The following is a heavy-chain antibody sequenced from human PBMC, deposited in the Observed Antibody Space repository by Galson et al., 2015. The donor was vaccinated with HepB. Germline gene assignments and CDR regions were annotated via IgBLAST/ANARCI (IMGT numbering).Heavy chain of an antibody. V-gene: IGHV3-30*04. CDR3: AREGFSSGHAGIFDC. CDR2: ISAGDGRNT. Sequence: SLRLSCAASGLIFSNSVMHWVRQAPGKGLEWAALISAGDGRNTNYADSVRGRFTISRDNSKNKVFLQMNSLRAEDTAVYYCAREGFSSGHAGIFDCWGQGALVTVSS. D-gene: IGHD3-22*01. CDR1: GLIFSNSV. J-gene: IGHJ4*02.